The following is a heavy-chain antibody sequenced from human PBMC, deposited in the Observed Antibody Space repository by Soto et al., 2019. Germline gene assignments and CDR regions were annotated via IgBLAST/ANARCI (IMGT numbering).Heavy chain of an antibody. V-gene: IGHV1-18*01. CDR1: GYTFTSYG. J-gene: IGHJ3*02. D-gene: IGHD3-10*01. CDR2: ISAYNGNT. Sequence: QVPLVQSGAEVKKPGASVKVSCKASGYTFTSYGISWVRQAPGQGLEWMGWISAYNGNTNYVQKLQGSVTMSTDTSTSTAYMELRSLRYDDTDVYYCAGSGRFGEFLRTDAFDSWGPGTMVTVSS. CDR3: AGSGRFGEFLRTDAFDS.